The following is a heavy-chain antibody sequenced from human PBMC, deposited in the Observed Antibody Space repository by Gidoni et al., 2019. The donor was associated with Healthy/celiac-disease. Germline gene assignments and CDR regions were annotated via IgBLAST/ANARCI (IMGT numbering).Heavy chain of an antibody. Sequence: QVQLQQWGAGLLKHSETLSLTCAVDGGSVSGYYWSGIRQPQGKGLEWIGEINHSGSTNYNPSLKCRFTISVDTSKNPFSLQLSSVTAADPAVYYCARKQRITMVRGAMGGFDYWGQGPLVTVSS. J-gene: IGHJ4*02. CDR2: INHSGST. CDR3: ARKQRITMVRGAMGGFDY. V-gene: IGHV4-34*01. CDR1: GGSVSGYY. D-gene: IGHD3-10*01.